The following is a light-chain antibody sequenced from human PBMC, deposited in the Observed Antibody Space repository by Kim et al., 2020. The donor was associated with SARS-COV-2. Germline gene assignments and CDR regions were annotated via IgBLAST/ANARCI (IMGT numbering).Light chain of an antibody. CDR2: SKN. CDR1: RSNIGDNY. V-gene: IGLV1-47*02. CDR3: ATWDDSLNGWV. Sequence: GRRVTISCSGSRSNIGDNYVFWYQQLPGTPPKLLVSSKNQRPPGVPDRFSGSKSGTSASLAIGGLRSEDEADYYCATWDDSLNGWVFGGGTQLTVL. J-gene: IGLJ3*02.